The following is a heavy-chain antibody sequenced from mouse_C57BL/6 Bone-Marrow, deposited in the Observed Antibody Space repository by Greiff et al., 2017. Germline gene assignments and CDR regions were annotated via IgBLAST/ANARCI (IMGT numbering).Heavy chain of an antibody. Sequence: DVHLVESGGGLVKPGGSLKLSCAASGFTFSSYAMSWVRQTPEKRLEWVATISDGGSYTYYPDNVKGRFTISRDNAKNNLYLQMRHLKSEDTAMYYCARDRLLRYLYAMDYWGQGTSVTVSS. D-gene: IGHD1-1*01. CDR3: ARDRLLRYLYAMDY. CDR2: ISDGGSYT. J-gene: IGHJ4*01. CDR1: GFTFSSYA. V-gene: IGHV5-4*01.